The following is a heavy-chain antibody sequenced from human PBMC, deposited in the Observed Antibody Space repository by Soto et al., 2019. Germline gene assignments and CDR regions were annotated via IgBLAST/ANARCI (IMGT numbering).Heavy chain of an antibody. Sequence: GGSLRLSCAASGFTLSSYAMSWVRQAPGKGLEWVSVISGSGDSTYYADSVRGRFTISRDNSKNTLYLQMNSVTPEDTAVYYCAGTTSLQWYYMDVWDKGTTVTVSS. CDR2: ISGSGDST. D-gene: IGHD1-7*01. J-gene: IGHJ6*03. V-gene: IGHV3-23*01. CDR3: AGTTSLQWYYMDV. CDR1: GFTLSSYA.